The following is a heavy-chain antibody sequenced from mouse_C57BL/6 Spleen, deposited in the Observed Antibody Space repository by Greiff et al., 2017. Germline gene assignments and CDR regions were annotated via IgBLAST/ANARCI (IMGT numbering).Heavy chain of an antibody. CDR3: ARSSNYYFDY. D-gene: IGHD2-5*01. J-gene: IGHJ2*01. V-gene: IGHV5-17*01. CDR2: ISSGSSTI. CDR1: GFTFSDYG. Sequence: EVMLVESGGGLVKPGGSLKLSCAASGFTFSDYGMHWVRQAPEKGLEWVAYISSGSSTIYYADTVKGRFTLSRDNAKNTLFLQMTSLRSEDTAMXYCARSSNYYFDYWGQGTTLTVSS.